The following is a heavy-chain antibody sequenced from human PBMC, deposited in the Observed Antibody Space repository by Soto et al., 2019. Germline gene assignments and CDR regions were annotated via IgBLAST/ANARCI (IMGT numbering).Heavy chain of an antibody. CDR3: ASSYYGDYGPQDFQH. V-gene: IGHV4-39*01. J-gene: IGHJ1*01. D-gene: IGHD4-17*01. CDR2: IYYSGST. Sequence: SETLSLTCTVSGGSISSSSYYWGWIRQPPGKGLEWIGSIYYSGSTYYNPSLKSRVTISVDTSKNQFSLKLSSVTAADTAVYYCASSYYGDYGPQDFQHWGQGTLVTVSS. CDR1: GGSISSSSYY.